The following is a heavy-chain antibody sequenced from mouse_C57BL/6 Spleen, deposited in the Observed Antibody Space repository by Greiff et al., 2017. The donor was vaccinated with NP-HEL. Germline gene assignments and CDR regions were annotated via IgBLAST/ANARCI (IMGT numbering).Heavy chain of an antibody. V-gene: IGHV1-82*01. CDR2: IYPGDGDT. D-gene: IGHD1-1*02. Sequence: VQLQQSGPELVKPGASVKISCKASGYAFSSSWMNWVKQRPGKGLEWIGRIYPGDGDTNYNGKFKGKATLTADKSSSTAYMQLSSLTSEDSAVYFCAREGYGAYGGQGTLVTVSA. CDR1: GYAFSSSW. J-gene: IGHJ3*01. CDR3: AREGYGAY.